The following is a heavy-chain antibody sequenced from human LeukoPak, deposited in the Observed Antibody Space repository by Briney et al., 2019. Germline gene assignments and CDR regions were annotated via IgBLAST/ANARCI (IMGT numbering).Heavy chain of an antibody. CDR3: ARGRAFYGSASFYLDY. J-gene: IGHJ4*02. V-gene: IGHV3-33*01. Sequence: GRSLRLSCAASGFTFSNHGIHWVRQAPGKGLEWVALIWYDGSKEYFADSVKGRFTISRDNSKNTLDLQMNSLRAEDTAVYYCARGRAFYGSASFYLDYWGQGTLVTVSS. D-gene: IGHD3-10*01. CDR2: IWYDGSKE. CDR1: GFTFSNHG.